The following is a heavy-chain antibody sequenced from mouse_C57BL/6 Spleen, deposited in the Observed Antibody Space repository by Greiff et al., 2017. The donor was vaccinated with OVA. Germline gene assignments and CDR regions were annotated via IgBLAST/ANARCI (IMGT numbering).Heavy chain of an antibody. CDR2: IHPNSGSP. Sequence: QVQLQQPGAELVKPGASVKLSCKASGYTFTSYWMHWVKQRPGQGLEWIGMIHPNSGSPNYNEKFKSKATLTVDNSSSTAYMHLSSLTAEDAAVDYCATGTGWYFDVWGTGTTVTVSS. CDR3: ATGTGWYFDV. J-gene: IGHJ1*03. D-gene: IGHD4-1*01. CDR1: GYTFTSYW. V-gene: IGHV1-64*01.